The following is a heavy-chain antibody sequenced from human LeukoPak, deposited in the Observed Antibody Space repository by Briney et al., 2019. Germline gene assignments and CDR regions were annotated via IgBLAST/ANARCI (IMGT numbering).Heavy chain of an antibody. D-gene: IGHD2-2*01. J-gene: IGHJ5*02. Sequence: GGSLRLSCAASGFTFSTYAMSWVRQAPGKGLEWVSAISGSGGSTYYADSVKGRFTISRDNSKNTLYLQMNSLRAEDTAVYYCAKDRQDIVVVPAAIGFDPWGQGTLVTVSS. CDR3: AKDRQDIVVVPAAIGFDP. CDR1: GFTFSTYA. V-gene: IGHV3-23*01. CDR2: ISGSGGST.